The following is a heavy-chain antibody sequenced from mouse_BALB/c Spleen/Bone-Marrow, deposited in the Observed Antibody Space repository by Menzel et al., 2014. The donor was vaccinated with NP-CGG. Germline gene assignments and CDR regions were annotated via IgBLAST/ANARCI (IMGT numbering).Heavy chain of an antibody. D-gene: IGHD2-12*01. CDR3: ARRGRIAEALRY. V-gene: IGHV1-14*01. Sequence: EVQLQQSGPEQVKPGASVKMSCKASGYTFTSYVMHWVKQKPGQGLEWIGYINPYNDGTKYNEKFKGKATLTSDKSSSTAYMELSSLTSEDSAVYYCARRGRIAEALRYWGQGTPLPVST. CDR2: INPYNDGT. J-gene: IGHJ2*01. CDR1: GYTFTSYV.